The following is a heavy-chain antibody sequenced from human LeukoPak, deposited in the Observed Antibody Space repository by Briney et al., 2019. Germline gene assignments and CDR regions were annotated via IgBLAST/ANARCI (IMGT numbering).Heavy chain of an antibody. CDR1: GFTFSTSG. D-gene: IGHD3-10*01. Sequence: GGSLRLSCAASGFTFSTSGVHWVRQTPDKGLEWVAVISYDGINKHYTDSVKGRFAISRDNSKNMVYLQMNSLRPEDTALYYCAKDVMVQGVINGFDHWGQGALVTVSS. J-gene: IGHJ5*02. CDR2: ISYDGINK. CDR3: AKDVMVQGVINGFDH. V-gene: IGHV3-30*18.